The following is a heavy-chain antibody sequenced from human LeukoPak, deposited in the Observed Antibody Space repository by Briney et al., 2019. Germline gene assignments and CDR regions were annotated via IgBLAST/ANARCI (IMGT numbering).Heavy chain of an antibody. Sequence: NTGGSLRLSCAASGFTFSSYAMSWIRQPPGKGLEWIGEINHSGSTNYNPSLKSRVTISVDTSKNQFSLKLSSVTAADTAVYYCARGSFDGDYGYYYYGMDVWGQGTTVTVSS. J-gene: IGHJ6*02. CDR3: ARGSFDGDYGYYYYGMDV. D-gene: IGHD4-17*01. V-gene: IGHV4-34*01. CDR1: GFTFSSYA. CDR2: INHSGST.